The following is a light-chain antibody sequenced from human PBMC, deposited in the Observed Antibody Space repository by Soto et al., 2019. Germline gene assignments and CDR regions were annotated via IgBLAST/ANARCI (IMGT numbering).Light chain of an antibody. CDR1: QSVSSY. CDR2: DAS. V-gene: IGKV3-11*01. Sequence: EIVLTQSPATLSLSPGERATLSCRASQSVSSYLAWYQQKPGQAPRLLIYDASNRATGIPARFSGSGSGTDFTLTIRSLEPEDFAVYYCHQRSNWPPGYTFGQGTKLEIK. CDR3: HQRSNWPPGYT. J-gene: IGKJ2*01.